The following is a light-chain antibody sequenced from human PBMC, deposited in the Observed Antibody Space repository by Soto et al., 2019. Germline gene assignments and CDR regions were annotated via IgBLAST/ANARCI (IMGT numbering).Light chain of an antibody. CDR1: QSISSY. Sequence: EIVLTQSPATLSLSPGERATLSCRASQSISSYLAWYQQKPDQAPRLLIYDASNRATGIPARFSGSGSGTDFTLTISSLEPEGCGVYYCLQRSTWPFTFGPGTKVDIK. J-gene: IGKJ3*01. CDR3: LQRSTWPFT. V-gene: IGKV3-11*01. CDR2: DAS.